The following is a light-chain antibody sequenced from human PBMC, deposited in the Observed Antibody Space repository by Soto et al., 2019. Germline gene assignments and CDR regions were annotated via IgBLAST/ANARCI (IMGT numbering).Light chain of an antibody. CDR1: SSDVGGYND. V-gene: IGLV2-14*01. CDR2: EVS. CDR3: TSHTSSTTGV. Sequence: QSVLTQPASVSGSPGQSITISCTGTSSDVGGYNDVSWYQQYPGKAPKLLIFEVSNRPSGVSNRFSGSKSGNTASLTISGLQSEDEADYYCTSHTSSTTGVFGTGTKVT. J-gene: IGLJ1*01.